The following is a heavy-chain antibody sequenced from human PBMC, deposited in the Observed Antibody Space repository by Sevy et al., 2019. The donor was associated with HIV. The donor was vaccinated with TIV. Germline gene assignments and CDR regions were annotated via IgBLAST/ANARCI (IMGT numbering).Heavy chain of an antibody. D-gene: IGHD3-16*02. CDR2: ISSSSSTI. CDR3: ARDHFYDYVWGSYRPDAFDI. CDR1: GFTFSSYS. Sequence: GGSLRLSCAASGFTFSSYSMNWVRQAPGKGLEWVSYISSSSSTIYYEDFGKGGFTISRENAKNSLYLQMNSLRDEDTAVYYCARDHFYDYVWGSYRPDAFDIWGQGTMVTVSS. V-gene: IGHV3-48*02. J-gene: IGHJ3*02.